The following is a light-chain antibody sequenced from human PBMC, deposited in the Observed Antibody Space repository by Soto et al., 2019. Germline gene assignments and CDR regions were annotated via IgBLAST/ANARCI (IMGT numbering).Light chain of an antibody. J-gene: IGKJ1*01. Sequence: EIVMTQSPSTLSVSPGERATLSCRASQSVTSNLAWYQQKPGQAPRLLIYGAPTRATGIPARFSGSGSGTEFTLTISSLQSEDFAVYYCQQYNNWTFGQGTKVDIK. CDR1: QSVTSN. CDR3: QQYNNWT. CDR2: GAP. V-gene: IGKV3-15*01.